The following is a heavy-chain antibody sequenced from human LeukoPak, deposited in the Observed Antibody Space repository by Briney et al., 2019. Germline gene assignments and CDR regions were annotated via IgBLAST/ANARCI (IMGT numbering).Heavy chain of an antibody. J-gene: IGHJ3*02. CDR1: GYTLTELS. CDR2: FDPEDGET. V-gene: IGHV1-24*01. Sequence: ASAKVSCKVSGYTLTELSMHWVRQAPGKGLEWMGGFDPEDGETIYAQKFQGRVTMTEDTSTDTAYMELSSLRSEDTAVYYCATGECTNGVCLYAFDIWGQGTMVTVSS. D-gene: IGHD2-8*01. CDR3: ATGECTNGVCLYAFDI.